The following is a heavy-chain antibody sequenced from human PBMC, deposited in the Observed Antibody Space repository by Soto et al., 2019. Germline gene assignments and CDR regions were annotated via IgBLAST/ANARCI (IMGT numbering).Heavy chain of an antibody. D-gene: IGHD3-9*01. CDR1: GFAFDING. J-gene: IGHJ4*02. CDR2: ISAGGGTT. V-gene: IGHV3-23*01. Sequence: GGSLRLSCAASGFAFDINGMTWVRQVPGKGLEWVSAISAGGGTTYYADPVKGRFTISRDNSKNMLYLQMNGLRAEDTAVYYCAKVRRDFAWLSELDYFDYWGQGTPVTVS. CDR3: AKVRRDFAWLSELDYFDY.